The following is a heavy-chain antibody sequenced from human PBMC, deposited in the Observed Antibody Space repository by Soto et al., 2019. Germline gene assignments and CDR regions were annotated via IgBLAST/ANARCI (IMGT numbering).Heavy chain of an antibody. CDR3: ARLGNSVFGAFYGMDV. CDR2: IYYTGST. CDR1: GDSINNDDYY. Sequence: SETLSLTCTVSGDSINNDDYYCSWVRQPPGKGLEWIGYIYYTGSTYYSPSLKSRLTISLDTSKNQFSLKLSSVTAADTAVYFCARLGNSVFGAFYGMDVWGQGTTVTVSS. J-gene: IGHJ6*02. V-gene: IGHV4-30-4*01. D-gene: IGHD3-16*01.